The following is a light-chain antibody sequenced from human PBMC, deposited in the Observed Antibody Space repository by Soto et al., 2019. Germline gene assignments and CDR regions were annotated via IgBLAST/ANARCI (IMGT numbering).Light chain of an antibody. J-gene: IGLJ1*01. Sequence: QSVLTQPPSASGSPGQSVTISCTGTSSDVGGYNYVSWYQQHPGKAPKLMIYEVSKRPSGVPDRFSGSKSGNTASLTVSGLQAEDGADYYCSSYAGGNNLYVFGTGTKLTVL. V-gene: IGLV2-8*01. CDR3: SSYAGGNNLYV. CDR2: EVS. CDR1: SSDVGGYNY.